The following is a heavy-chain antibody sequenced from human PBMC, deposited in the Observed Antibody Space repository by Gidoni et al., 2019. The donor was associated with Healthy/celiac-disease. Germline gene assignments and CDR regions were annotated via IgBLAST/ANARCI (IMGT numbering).Heavy chain of an antibody. J-gene: IGHJ4*02. CDR1: GGSISSGGYS. CDR3: SRLTIFGVVTFDY. Sequence: QLQLQESGSGRVKTSQTLSLPCAVSGGSISSGGYSWSWIRQPPGKGLECIGYLYHSGSTDYHPSLKSRVTISVDRSKNQFSLKLSSVTAADTAVYYWSRLTIFGVVTFDYWGQGTLVTVSS. CDR2: LYHSGST. D-gene: IGHD3-3*01. V-gene: IGHV4-30-2*01.